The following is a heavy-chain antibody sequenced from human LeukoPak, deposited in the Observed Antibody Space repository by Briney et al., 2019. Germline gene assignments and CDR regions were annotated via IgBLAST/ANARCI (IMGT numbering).Heavy chain of an antibody. D-gene: IGHD6-6*01. CDR3: ARWSGSVTARNYYYYMDV. CDR2: INQSGRT. Sequence: SETLSLTCAVYGGSFSGYSWTWIRQSPGKGLEWIGEINQSGRTNCNPSLKSRVTMSVDTSKNQFSLKLSSVTAADTAVYYCARWSGSVTARNYYYYMDVWGEGTTVTVSS. J-gene: IGHJ6*03. CDR1: GGSFSGYS. V-gene: IGHV4-34*01.